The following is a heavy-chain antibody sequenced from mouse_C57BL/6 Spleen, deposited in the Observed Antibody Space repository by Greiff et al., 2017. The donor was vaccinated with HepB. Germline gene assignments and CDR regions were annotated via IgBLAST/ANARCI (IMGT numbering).Heavy chain of an antibody. Sequence: VQLQESGPELVKPGASVKISCKASGYAFSSSWMNWVKQRPGKGLEWIGRIYPGDGDTNYNGKFKGKATLTADKSSSTAYMQLSSLTSEDSAVYFCASGDYDASFDVWGTGTTVTVSS. CDR2: IYPGDGDT. CDR1: GYAFSSSW. CDR3: ASGDYDASFDV. J-gene: IGHJ1*03. D-gene: IGHD2-4*01. V-gene: IGHV1-82*01.